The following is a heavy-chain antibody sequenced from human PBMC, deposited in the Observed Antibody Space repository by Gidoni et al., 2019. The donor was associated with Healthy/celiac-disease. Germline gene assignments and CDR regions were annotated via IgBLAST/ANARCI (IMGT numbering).Heavy chain of an antibody. D-gene: IGHD6-13*01. CDR2: ISSSRSTI. CDR1: VFTFGSYS. CDR3: ARGGWYSSSWHLDY. Sequence: EVHLVASGGGLVQPGGSLRLSCAASVFTFGSYSRNWVRPAPGKGLDWVSYISSSRSTIYYADSVKGRFTSSRDNAKNSLYLQMNSLRDEDTAVYYCARGGWYSSSWHLDYWGQGTLVTVSS. J-gene: IGHJ4*02. V-gene: IGHV3-48*02.